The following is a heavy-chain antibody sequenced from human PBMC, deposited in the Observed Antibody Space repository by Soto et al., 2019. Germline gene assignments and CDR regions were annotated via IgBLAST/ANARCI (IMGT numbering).Heavy chain of an antibody. D-gene: IGHD3-10*01. Sequence: QITLKETGPTLVKPTQTLTLTCTFSEFSLTTSGLGVGWIRQPPGKALEWLAIIYWDDDKRYSPSLRSRFTITKDTSKHQVVLTMTNVEAVDTATYYCVHRSSFGEFRFDPWGQGILVTVSS. V-gene: IGHV2-5*02. CDR2: IYWDDDK. J-gene: IGHJ5*02. CDR3: VHRSSFGEFRFDP. CDR1: EFSLTTSGLG.